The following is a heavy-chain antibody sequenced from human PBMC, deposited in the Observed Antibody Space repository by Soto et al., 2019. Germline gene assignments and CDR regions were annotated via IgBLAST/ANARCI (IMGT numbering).Heavy chain of an antibody. J-gene: IGHJ6*02. CDR1: GGSISSKSYS. CDR3: AKLAGYCSGNSCHGDYAMDV. V-gene: IGHV4-39*01. CDR2: FYYSENT. Sequence: SETLSLTCNLSGGSISSKSYSWGWIRQPPGKGLEWIGTFYYSENTYYNPSLKSRVTISVDTSKNQFSLKLSSVTAADTAVYYCAKLAGYCSGNSCHGDYAMDVWGQGTTVT. D-gene: IGHD2-2*01.